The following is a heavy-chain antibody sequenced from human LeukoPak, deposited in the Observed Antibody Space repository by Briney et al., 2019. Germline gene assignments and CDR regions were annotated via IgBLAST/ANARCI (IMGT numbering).Heavy chain of an antibody. J-gene: IGHJ4*02. Sequence: PGGSLRLSYAASGFTFSSYSMNWVRQAPGKGLEWISYITPSTSNEFYADSVKGRFTSSRDNAKNSLYLHMNSLRDEDTAVYYCARATYDSSGYYTFDYWGQGTLVTVSS. D-gene: IGHD3-22*01. CDR3: ARATYDSSGYYTFDY. V-gene: IGHV3-48*02. CDR2: ITPSTSNE. CDR1: GFTFSSYS.